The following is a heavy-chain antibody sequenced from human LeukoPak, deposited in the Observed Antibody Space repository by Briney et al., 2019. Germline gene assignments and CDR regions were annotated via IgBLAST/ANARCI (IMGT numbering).Heavy chain of an antibody. J-gene: IGHJ4*02. D-gene: IGHD2-2*01. CDR2: INPNNGGT. V-gene: IGHV1-2*02. CDR3: ARSTRRLGYCSSTSCYGGDF. CDR1: GYTFTGYY. Sequence: ASVKVSCKASGYTFTGYYMHWVRQAHGQGVERMGWINPNNGGTNYAQKFQGRVTVTRDTSISTAYMELSRLRSDDTAVYYCARSTRRLGYCSSTSCYGGDFWGQGTLVTVSS.